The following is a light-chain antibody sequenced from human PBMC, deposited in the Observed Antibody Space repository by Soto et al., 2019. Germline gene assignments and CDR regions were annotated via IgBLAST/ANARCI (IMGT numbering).Light chain of an antibody. CDR3: QVWDSSSDHPDPV. Sequence: SYELTQPPSVSVAPGKTARITCGGNNIGSKSVHWYQQKPGQAPVLVIYYDSDRPSGIPERFSGSNSGNTATLTISRVEAGNEADDYCQVWDSSSDHPDPVFGPGTKLTVL. CDR1: NIGSKS. J-gene: IGLJ1*01. CDR2: YDS. V-gene: IGLV3-21*04.